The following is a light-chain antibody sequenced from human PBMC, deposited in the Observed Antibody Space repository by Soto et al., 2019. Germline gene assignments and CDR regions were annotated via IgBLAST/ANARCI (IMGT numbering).Light chain of an antibody. Sequence: EDVLRQSPGTVSLSPGERATLSCRASQSVSNKYLAWYQQKPGPAPRLLIFGSSDRATGIPDRFSGSGSGTDFTLTISRLEPEDFAVYYCQQYGSSPPYTFGQGTKLEIK. CDR3: QQYGSSPPYT. CDR1: QSVSNKY. V-gene: IGKV3-20*01. J-gene: IGKJ2*01. CDR2: GSS.